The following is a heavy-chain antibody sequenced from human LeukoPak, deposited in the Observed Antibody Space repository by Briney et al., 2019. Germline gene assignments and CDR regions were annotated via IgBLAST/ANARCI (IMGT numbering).Heavy chain of an antibody. CDR2: ISSSSSTI. CDR3: ARDLRTWSYSDWYFDL. J-gene: IGHJ2*01. Sequence: QPGGSLRLSCAASGFTFSSYSMNWVRQAPGKGLEWVSYISSSSSTIYYADSVKGRFTISRDNAKNSLYLQMNSLRDEDTAVYYCARDLRTWSYSDWYFDLWGRGTLVTVSS. D-gene: IGHD3-10*01. V-gene: IGHV3-48*02. CDR1: GFTFSSYS.